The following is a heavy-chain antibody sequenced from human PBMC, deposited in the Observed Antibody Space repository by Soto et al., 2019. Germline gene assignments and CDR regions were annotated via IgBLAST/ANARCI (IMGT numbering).Heavy chain of an antibody. D-gene: IGHD5-12*01. CDR2: IKHNGVEI. Sequence: PGGSLRLSCATSGFIFNDYWMNWVRRAPGKGLEWVSNIKHNGVEIYYADSVKGRFTISRDNSKNTLYLQMSSLRAADTAVYYCAREYSSTRRVHDYWGQGTLVTVSS. CDR3: AREYSSTRRVHDY. J-gene: IGHJ4*02. CDR1: GFIFNDYW. V-gene: IGHV3-7*03.